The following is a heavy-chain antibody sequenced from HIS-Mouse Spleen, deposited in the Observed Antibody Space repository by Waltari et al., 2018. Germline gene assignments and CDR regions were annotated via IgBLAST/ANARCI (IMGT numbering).Heavy chain of an antibody. CDR3: ARIAEGYTSGWYAFDY. CDR1: GFSLSTSGMC. V-gene: IGHV2-70*15. CDR2: IDWDDDK. Sequence: QVTLRESGPALVKPTQTLTLTCTFSGFSLSTSGMCVSWIRHPPGKALEWLARIDWDDDKYYSTSLKTRLTISRDTSKIQVVLTMTNMDPLDTATYYCARIAEGYTSGWYAFDYWGQGTLVTVSS. J-gene: IGHJ4*02. D-gene: IGHD6-19*01.